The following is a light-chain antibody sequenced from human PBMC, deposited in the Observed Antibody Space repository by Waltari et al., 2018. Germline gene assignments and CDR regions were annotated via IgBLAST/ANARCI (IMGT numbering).Light chain of an antibody. CDR3: QQFGSSPFT. CDR2: AES. Sequence: CRASESVSSSPLAWYQQKPGQAPRLLVYAESSRATGIPDRFSGSGSGTDFTLTISRLEPEDFAVYYCQQFGSSPFTFGGGTKVEIK. V-gene: IGKV3-20*01. CDR1: ESVSSSP. J-gene: IGKJ4*01.